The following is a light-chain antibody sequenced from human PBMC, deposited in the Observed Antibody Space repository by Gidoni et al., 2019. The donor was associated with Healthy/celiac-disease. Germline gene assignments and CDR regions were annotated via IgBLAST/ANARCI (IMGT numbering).Light chain of an antibody. CDR1: SLRSYY. J-gene: IGLJ3*02. CDR3: NSRDSSGEV. V-gene: IGLV3-19*01. Sequence: SSELTQAPAVSVALGQTVRITCQGDSLRSYYASWYQQKQGQAPVLVIYGKNNRPSGIPDRFSGSSSGNTASLTITGAQAEDEADYYCNSRDSSGEVFGGGTKLTVL. CDR2: GKN.